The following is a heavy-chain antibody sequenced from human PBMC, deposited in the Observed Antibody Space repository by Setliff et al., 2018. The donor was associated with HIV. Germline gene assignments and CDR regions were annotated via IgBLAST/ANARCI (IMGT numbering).Heavy chain of an antibody. V-gene: IGHV4-61*09. CDR1: GGSISSGGYY. CDR3: ARDRGGAASGGYYYMDV. D-gene: IGHD6-13*01. Sequence: SETLSLTCNVSGGSISSGGYYWSWIRKPAGKGLEWIGHICTSRSTNHNPTLKIQVTISIDTSKNQFSLKLSSVTAADTAVYYCARDRGGAASGGYYYMDVWGKGTTVTVSS. CDR2: ICTSRST. J-gene: IGHJ6*03.